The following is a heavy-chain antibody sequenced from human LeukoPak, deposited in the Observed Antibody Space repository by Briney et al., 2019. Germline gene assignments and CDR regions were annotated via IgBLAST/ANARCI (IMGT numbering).Heavy chain of an antibody. Sequence: GGSLRLSREASGFTFSRYPMHWVRQAPGKGLEWVAVISYDINNEYYADSVKGRFTISRDNSNNTLYLQMNSLTPEDTAVYYCVKVGEVRYFDWLAPYFDFWGQGTLVTVSS. CDR3: VKVGEVRYFDWLAPYFDF. D-gene: IGHD3-9*01. J-gene: IGHJ4*02. CDR1: GFTFSRYP. CDR2: ISYDINNE. V-gene: IGHV3-30-3*01.